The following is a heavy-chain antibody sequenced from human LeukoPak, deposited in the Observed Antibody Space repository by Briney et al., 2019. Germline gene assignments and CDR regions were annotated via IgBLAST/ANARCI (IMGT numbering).Heavy chain of an antibody. Sequence: GGSLRLSCAASGFAFSSYAMSWVRQAPGKGLEWVSAISGAGGSTYYADSVKGRFTISRDNSKNTLYLQMNSLRAEDTAVYYCASTYTLQYYFDYWGQGTLVTVSS. V-gene: IGHV3-23*01. D-gene: IGHD1-1*01. CDR2: ISGAGGST. J-gene: IGHJ4*02. CDR1: GFAFSSYA. CDR3: ASTYTLQYYFDY.